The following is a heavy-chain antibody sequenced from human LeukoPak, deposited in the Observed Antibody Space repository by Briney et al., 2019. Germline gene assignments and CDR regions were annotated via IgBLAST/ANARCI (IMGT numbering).Heavy chain of an antibody. Sequence: PGGSLRLSCAASGFTFSSYAMSWVRQAPGKGLEWVSAIGGDGFDTYYADSVRGRFTISRDNSRNTLYLQMNSLRAGDTALYYCARDVAGFNRPVDYWGQGTLVTVSS. CDR1: GFTFSSYA. D-gene: IGHD1-14*01. CDR3: ARDVAGFNRPVDY. CDR2: IGGDGFDT. J-gene: IGHJ4*02. V-gene: IGHV3-23*01.